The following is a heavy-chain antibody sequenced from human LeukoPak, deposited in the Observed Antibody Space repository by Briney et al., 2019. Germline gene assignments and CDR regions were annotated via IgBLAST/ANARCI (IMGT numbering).Heavy chain of an antibody. D-gene: IGHD6-19*01. Sequence: ASVTVSFKASGYTFTAYYIHWVRQAPGQGLEWMGWINPNSGDTDYAQKFQGRVTMTRDMSTATAYMEVRRLRFDDTAVYYCARDLKSIQWLPKSDYYWGQGTLVTVSS. J-gene: IGHJ4*02. V-gene: IGHV1-2*02. CDR2: INPNSGDT. CDR1: GYTFTAYY. CDR3: ARDLKSIQWLPKSDYY.